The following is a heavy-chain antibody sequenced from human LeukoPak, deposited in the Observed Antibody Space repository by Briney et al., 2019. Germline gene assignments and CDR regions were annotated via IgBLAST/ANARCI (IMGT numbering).Heavy chain of an antibody. J-gene: IGHJ4*02. Sequence: SETLSLTCTVSGGSISSYYWSWIRQPPGKGLEWIGYIYYSGSTNYNPSLKSRVTISVDTSKNQFSLKLSSVTAADTAVYYCATQNSPWDSYGYWGQGTLVTVSS. V-gene: IGHV4-59*01. CDR1: GGSISSYY. CDR3: ATQNSPWDSYGY. D-gene: IGHD5-18*01. CDR2: IYYSGST.